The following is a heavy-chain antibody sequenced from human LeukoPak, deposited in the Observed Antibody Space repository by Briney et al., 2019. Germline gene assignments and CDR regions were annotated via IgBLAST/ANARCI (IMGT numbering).Heavy chain of an antibody. J-gene: IGHJ4*02. V-gene: IGHV1-2*02. CDR2: INPNSGGT. CDR3: ARDLATTVTRDY. D-gene: IGHD4-17*01. Sequence: ASVKVSCKASGYTFTSYHMHWVRQAPGQGLGWMGWINPNSGGTNYAQKFQGRVTMTRDTSISTAYMELSRLRSDDTAVYYCARDLATTVTRDYWGQGTLVTASS. CDR1: GYTFTSYH.